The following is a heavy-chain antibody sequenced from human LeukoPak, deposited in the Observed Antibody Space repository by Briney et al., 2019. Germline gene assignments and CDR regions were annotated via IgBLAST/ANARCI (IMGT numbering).Heavy chain of an antibody. D-gene: IGHD6-13*01. Sequence: PSETLSLTCAVYSGSFSSYQWNWIRQPPGKGLEWIGEISHRGTTNYNPSLKSRVTMSVDTSKNQFSLKLSSVTAADTAVYYCARGAESSSWSLDYWGQGTLVIVSS. V-gene: IGHV4-34*01. CDR3: ARGAESSSWSLDY. CDR1: SGSFSSYQ. J-gene: IGHJ4*02. CDR2: ISHRGTT.